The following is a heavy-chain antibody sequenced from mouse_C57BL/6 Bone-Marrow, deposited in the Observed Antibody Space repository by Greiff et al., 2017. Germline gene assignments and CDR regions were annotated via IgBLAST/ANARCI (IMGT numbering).Heavy chain of an antibody. V-gene: IGHV1-76*01. CDR2: IYPGSGNT. D-gene: IGHD1-1*01. J-gene: IGHJ3*01. Sequence: VQLQQSGAELVRPGASVKLSCKASGYTFTDYYINWVKQRPGQGLEWIARIYPGSGNTYYNEKFKGKATLTAEKSSSTAYMQLSSLTSEDSAVYFCARGVYYYGLAYWGQGTLVTVSA. CDR3: ARGVYYYGLAY. CDR1: GYTFTDYY.